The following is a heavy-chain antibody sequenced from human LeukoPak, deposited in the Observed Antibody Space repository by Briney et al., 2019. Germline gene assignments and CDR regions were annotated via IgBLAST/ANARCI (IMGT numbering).Heavy chain of an antibody. Sequence: ASVKVSCKASGYTFTGYYMHWVRQAPGQGLEWMGWINPNSGGTNYAQKFQGRVTMTRDTSISTAYMELSSLRSEDTAVYYCATTSALVPAATEPYYYYMDVWGKGTTVTVSS. CDR3: ATTSALVPAATEPYYYYMDV. CDR1: GYTFTGYY. J-gene: IGHJ6*03. CDR2: INPNSGGT. V-gene: IGHV1-2*02. D-gene: IGHD2-2*01.